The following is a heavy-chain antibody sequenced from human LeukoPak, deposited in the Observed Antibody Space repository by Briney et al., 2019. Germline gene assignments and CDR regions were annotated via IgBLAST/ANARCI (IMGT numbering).Heavy chain of an antibody. D-gene: IGHD5-12*01. CDR1: GYTFTDHY. J-gene: IGHJ4*02. Sequence: ASVKVSCKASGYTFTDHYIHWVRQAPGQGFEWMGWINPNTGGTDYAQRLQDGIAISTYTSITTVYMELSSLDSDDTALYYCARDLATIDGIAWYYFENWGQGTLVTVS. CDR3: ARDLATIDGIAWYYFEN. CDR2: INPNTGGT. V-gene: IGHV1-2*02.